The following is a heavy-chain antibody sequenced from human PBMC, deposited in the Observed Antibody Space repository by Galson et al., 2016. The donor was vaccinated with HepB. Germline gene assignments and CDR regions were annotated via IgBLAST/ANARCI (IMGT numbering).Heavy chain of an antibody. CDR1: GFTFSTYS. V-gene: IGHV3-48*02. CDR3: ARGWYSNSSPCFDY. D-gene: IGHD6-6*01. Sequence: LRLSCAASGFTFSTYSMNWVRQAPGKGLEWVSYISSGSSTIYYADSVKGRFTISRDNAKNSLYLQMNSLRDEDTAVYYCARGWYSNSSPCFDYWGQGTLVTVAS. CDR2: ISSGSSTI. J-gene: IGHJ4*02.